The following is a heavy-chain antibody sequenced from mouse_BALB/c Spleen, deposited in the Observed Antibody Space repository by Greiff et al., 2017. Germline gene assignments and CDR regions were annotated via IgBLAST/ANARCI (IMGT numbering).Heavy chain of an antibody. CDR2: IDPYNGGT. D-gene: IGHD1-1*01. J-gene: IGHJ1*01. Sequence: EVLLQQSGPELVKPGASVKVSCKASGFAFTSYNMYWVKQSHGKGLEWIGYIDPYNGGTSYNQKFKGKARLTVNKSSNTAYMQLNSLTSEDSAVYNCARDCGSSCWYFDDWGEGTTVTVSS. CDR1: GFAFTSYN. CDR3: ARDCGSSCWYFDD. V-gene: IGHV1S135*01.